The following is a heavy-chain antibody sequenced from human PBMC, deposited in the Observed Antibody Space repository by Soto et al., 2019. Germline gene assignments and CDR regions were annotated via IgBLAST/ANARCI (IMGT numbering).Heavy chain of an antibody. Sequence: QVQLVQSGAEVKKPGSSVKVSCKAPGGTFSSYAITWVRPAPGQGLAWMGGIIPIFGTANYARKFQGRVTITTDQSTSTAYMELSSQRSEDTAVYYFARARGYYCSGSYGYYYYYGMDVWGQGTTVTVSS. V-gene: IGHV1-69*01. CDR1: GGTFSSYA. CDR2: IIPIFGTA. J-gene: IGHJ6*02. D-gene: IGHD3-10*01. CDR3: ARARGYYCSGSYGYYYYYGMDV.